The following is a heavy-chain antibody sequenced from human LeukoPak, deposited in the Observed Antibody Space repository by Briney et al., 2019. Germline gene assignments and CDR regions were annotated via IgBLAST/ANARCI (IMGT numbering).Heavy chain of an antibody. D-gene: IGHD3-10*01. V-gene: IGHV3-48*01. Sequence: GGSLRLSXAASGFTFSSYSMNWVRQAPGKGLEWVSYISSSSSTIYYADSVKGRFTISRDNAKNSLYLQMNSLRAEDTAVYYCARDSHGLLWFGERPVYWGQGTLVTVSS. CDR1: GFTFSSYS. J-gene: IGHJ4*02. CDR3: ARDSHGLLWFGERPVY. CDR2: ISSSSSTI.